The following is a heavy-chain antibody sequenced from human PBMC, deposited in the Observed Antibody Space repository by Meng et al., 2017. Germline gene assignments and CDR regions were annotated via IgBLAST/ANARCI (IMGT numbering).Heavy chain of an antibody. J-gene: IGHJ4*02. CDR2: IFHSGTT. CDR3: ARGYGGLDY. D-gene: IGHD3-10*01. CDR1: GGSVSSGGYS. Sequence: QVQLQESGPRLVRPSQTLSLTCAVSGGSVSSGGYSWNWIRQPPGKGLEWIGYIFHSGTTYYNPSLESRVTISIDTSKNQFSLKVTSATAADTAVYYCARGYGGLDYWGQGTLVPSPQ. V-gene: IGHV4-30-2*01.